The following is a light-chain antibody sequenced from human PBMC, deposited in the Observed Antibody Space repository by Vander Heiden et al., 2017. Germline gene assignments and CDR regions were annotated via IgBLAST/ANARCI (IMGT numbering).Light chain of an antibody. V-gene: IGLV1-44*01. CDR1: SSNIGRHS. CDR3: GSWDDTLNGLYV. CDR2: NGG. J-gene: IGLJ1*01. Sequence: QSVLTQPPSASGTPGQRVTISCSGSSSNIGRHSVDWYQQLPGTAPRLLIYNGGLRPAGVPARISGSKSGTSASLAISGLQSEDEADYYCGSWDDTLNGLYVFGGGTKVTVL.